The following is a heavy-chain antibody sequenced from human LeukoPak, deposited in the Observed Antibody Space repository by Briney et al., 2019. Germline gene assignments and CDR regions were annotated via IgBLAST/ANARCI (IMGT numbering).Heavy chain of an antibody. Sequence: PSETLSLTCTVSGGSISSYYWSWIRQPPGKGLEWIGYIYYSGSTNYNPSLKSRVTISVDTSKNQFSLKLSSVTAADTAVYYCARCRVDYDSFRWYYYYYMDVWGKGTTVTISS. CDR1: GGSISSYY. V-gene: IGHV4-59*01. D-gene: IGHD3-22*01. J-gene: IGHJ6*03. CDR2: IYYSGST. CDR3: ARCRVDYDSFRWYYYYYMDV.